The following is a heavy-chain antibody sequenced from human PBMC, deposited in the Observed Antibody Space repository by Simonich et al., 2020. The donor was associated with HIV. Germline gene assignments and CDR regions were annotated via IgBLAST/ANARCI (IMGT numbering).Heavy chain of an antibody. Sequence: QVQLQQWGAGLLKPSETLSLTCAVYGGSFSGYYWSWVRQPPGKGLEWIGKINHSGSTNYNPSLKRRVTISLVTSKNQFSLKLSSVTAADTAVYYCARAFIVGDLRGAFNIWGQGTMVTVSS. CDR1: GGSFSGYY. CDR3: ARAFIVGDLRGAFNI. D-gene: IGHD1-26*01. J-gene: IGHJ3*02. CDR2: INHSGST. V-gene: IGHV4-34*01.